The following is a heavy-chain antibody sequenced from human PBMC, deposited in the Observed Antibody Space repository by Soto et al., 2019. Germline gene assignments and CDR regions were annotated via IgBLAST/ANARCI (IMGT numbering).Heavy chain of an antibody. J-gene: IGHJ5*02. CDR1: GGSISSGGYY. Sequence: SETLSLTCTVSGGSISSGGYYWSWIRQHPGKGLEWIGYIYYSGSTYYNPSLKSRVTISVDTSKNQFPLKLSSVTAADTAVYYCARGGGHENWFDPWGQGTLVTVSS. CDR3: ARGGGHENWFDP. V-gene: IGHV4-31*03. D-gene: IGHD3-16*01. CDR2: IYYSGST.